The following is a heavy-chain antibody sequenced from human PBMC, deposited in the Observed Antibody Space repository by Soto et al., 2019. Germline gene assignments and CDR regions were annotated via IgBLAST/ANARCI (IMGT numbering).Heavy chain of an antibody. CDR1: GGSFSGYY. CDR2: IYHSGST. J-gene: IGHJ4*02. Sequence: SQTLSLTCAVYGGSFSGYYWSWIRQPPGKGLEWIGYIYHSGSTYYNPSLKSRVTISVDRSKNQFSLKLSSVTAADTAVYDCACSCYDRGFDYWGQGTLVTVSS. D-gene: IGHD5-12*01. V-gene: IGHV4-30-2*01. CDR3: ACSCYDRGFDY.